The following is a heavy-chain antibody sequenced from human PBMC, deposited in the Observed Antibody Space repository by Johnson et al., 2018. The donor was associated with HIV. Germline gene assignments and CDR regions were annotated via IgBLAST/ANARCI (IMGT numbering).Heavy chain of an antibody. CDR1: GLTFSNAW. Sequence: VQLVESGGGLEKPGGSLRVSCAASGLTFSNAWMSWVRQAPGKGLEWVSVIYSGGSTYFADSVKGRFTISRDNSKNTLYLQMNSLRAEDTAVYYCAKGISGYSDAFDIWGQGTMVTVSS. J-gene: IGHJ3*02. D-gene: IGHD3-10*01. CDR3: AKGISGYSDAFDI. CDR2: IYSGGST. V-gene: IGHV3-66*01.